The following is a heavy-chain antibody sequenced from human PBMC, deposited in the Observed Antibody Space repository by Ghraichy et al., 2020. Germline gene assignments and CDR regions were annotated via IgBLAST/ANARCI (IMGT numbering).Heavy chain of an antibody. D-gene: IGHD1-26*01. V-gene: IGHV4-34*01. CDR2: INHSGST. CDR3: AVASGYRDEEY. CDR1: GGSFSGYY. J-gene: IGHJ4*02. Sequence: SETLSLTCAVYGGSFSGYYWSWIRQPPGKGLEWIGEINHSGSTNDKPSLKSRVTISVDTSKNQFSLKLSSVTAADTAVYYCAVASGYRDEEYWGQGSLVTDSS.